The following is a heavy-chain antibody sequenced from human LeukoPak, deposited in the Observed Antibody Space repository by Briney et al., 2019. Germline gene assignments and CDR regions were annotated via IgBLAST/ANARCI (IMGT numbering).Heavy chain of an antibody. Sequence: RGESLKISCKHSEYSFPNYRIGWVRQMPGKGLDWMGIIYPDDSDTRYSPSFQGQVTISADKSISTAYLQWSSLKASDTAMYYCAIGRGGQQLGDYWGQGTLVTVSS. D-gene: IGHD6-13*01. CDR2: IYPDDSDT. CDR1: EYSFPNYR. J-gene: IGHJ4*02. CDR3: AIGRGGQQLGDY. V-gene: IGHV5-51*01.